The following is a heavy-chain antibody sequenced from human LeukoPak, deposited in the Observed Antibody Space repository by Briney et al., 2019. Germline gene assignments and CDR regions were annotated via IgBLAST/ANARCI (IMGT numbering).Heavy chain of an antibody. CDR1: GFIFDDYG. Sequence: GGSLRLSCAASGFIFDDYGMHWVRQAPGKGLEWMAFIRYDGSGKYYADSVKGRFTISRDNSENTLYLQMNSLRAEDTAVYFCARDTSDTSGYYYEGDAFDIWGHGTMVTVSS. CDR3: ARDTSDTSGYYYEGDAFDI. CDR2: IRYDGSGK. J-gene: IGHJ3*02. V-gene: IGHV3-30*02. D-gene: IGHD3-22*01.